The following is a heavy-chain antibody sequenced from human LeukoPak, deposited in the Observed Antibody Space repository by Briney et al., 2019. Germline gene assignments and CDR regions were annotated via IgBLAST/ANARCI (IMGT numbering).Heavy chain of an antibody. CDR2: INPNSGAA. D-gene: IGHD3-22*01. V-gene: IGHV1-2*02. CDR3: ARDRKYYYDSSGGNWFDP. J-gene: IGHJ5*02. CDR1: GYTFTGYY. Sequence: ASVKVSCKTSGYTFTGYYMHWVRQAPGQGLEWLGRINPNSGAADYAQKFQGRVTMTRDTSISTAYMELSRLRSDDTAVYYCARDRKYYYDSSGGNWFDPWGQGTLVTVSS.